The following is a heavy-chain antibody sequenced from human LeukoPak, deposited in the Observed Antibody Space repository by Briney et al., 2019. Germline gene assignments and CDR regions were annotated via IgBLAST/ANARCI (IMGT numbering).Heavy chain of an antibody. J-gene: IGHJ4*02. Sequence: QTLSLSCTLSLGSIIIGGYYSSSIRHHPRKGLEWIRCIYYGGKTYYNPSLKGRVTISVDTSKNHFSLRLTSVNPTDTAVYDCARDMYVGNPGYYFDYWGQGTLVTVSS. V-gene: IGHV4-31*03. CDR1: LGSIIIGGYY. CDR3: ARDMYVGNPGYYFDY. CDR2: IYYGGKT. D-gene: IGHD4-23*01.